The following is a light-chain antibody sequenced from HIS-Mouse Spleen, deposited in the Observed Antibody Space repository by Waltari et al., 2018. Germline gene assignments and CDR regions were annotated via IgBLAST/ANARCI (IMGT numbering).Light chain of an antibody. CDR3: CSYAGSYTLV. Sequence: QSALTQPRSVSGSPGQSVTIPCTGTSSDVGRYTYVPWYQQHPGKAPKLMIYDVSKRPSGVPDRFSGSKSGNTASLTISGLQAEDEADYYCCSYAGSYTLVFGGGTKLTVL. J-gene: IGLJ2*01. V-gene: IGLV2-11*01. CDR2: DVS. CDR1: SSDVGRYTY.